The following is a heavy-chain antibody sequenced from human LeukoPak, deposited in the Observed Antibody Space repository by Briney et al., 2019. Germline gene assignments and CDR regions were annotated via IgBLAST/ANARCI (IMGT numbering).Heavy chain of an antibody. J-gene: IGHJ6*03. CDR3: ARETSQKGAHYMDV. CDR1: GASISSSF. D-gene: IGHD3-16*01. V-gene: IGHV4-59*01. CDR2: IYYTGST. Sequence: SETLSLTCTVSGASISSSFWSWIRQSPGKGLEWIAYIYYTGSTQYNPSLKSRLTISLDTSKNQFSLRLSSVTAADTAVYYCARETSQKGAHYMDVWGKGTTVTISS.